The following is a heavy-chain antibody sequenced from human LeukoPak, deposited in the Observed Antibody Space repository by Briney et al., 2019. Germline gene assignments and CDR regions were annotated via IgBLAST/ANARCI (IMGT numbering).Heavy chain of an antibody. V-gene: IGHV3-7*01. CDR1: GFTISGDW. J-gene: IGHJ4*02. CDR2: INQDGSEK. Sequence: PGGSLRLSCAVSGFTISGDWMSWVRQAPGKGLEWVANINQDGSEKNYVDSVKGRFIISRDNTENSLNLQMNSLRAEDTAVYYCGRSHCGGESCWGQGTLVTVSS. CDR3: GRSHCGGESC. D-gene: IGHD2-21*01.